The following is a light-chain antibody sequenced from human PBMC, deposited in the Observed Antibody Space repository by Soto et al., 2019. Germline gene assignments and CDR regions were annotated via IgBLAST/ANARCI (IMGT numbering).Light chain of an antibody. CDR3: QQYNSYPYT. J-gene: IGKJ2*01. CDR1: QSISSW. CDR2: KAS. Sequence: DIQMTQSPSTLSASVGDRVTITCRASQSISSWLAWYQQKPGKAPKLLIYKASSLESGVPSRFSGSGSGTDFTLTISSLHPDDFATYYCQQYNSYPYTFGQGTKVDIK. V-gene: IGKV1-5*03.